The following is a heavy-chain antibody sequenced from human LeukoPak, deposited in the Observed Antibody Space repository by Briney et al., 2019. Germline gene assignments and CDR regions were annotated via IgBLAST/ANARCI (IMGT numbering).Heavy chain of an antibody. CDR2: INPNSGGT. Sequence: ASVKVSCKASGYTFTGYYMHWVRQAPGQGLEWMGWINPNSGGTNYAQKFQDRVTMTRDTSISTAYMELSRLRSDDTAVYYCARDTYDFWSGYSSAFDIWGQGTMVTVSS. J-gene: IGHJ3*02. CDR1: GYTFTGYY. V-gene: IGHV1-2*02. D-gene: IGHD3-3*01. CDR3: ARDTYDFWSGYSSAFDI.